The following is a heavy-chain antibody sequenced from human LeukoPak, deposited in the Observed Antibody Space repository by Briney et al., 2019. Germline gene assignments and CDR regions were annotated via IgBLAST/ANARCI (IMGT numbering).Heavy chain of an antibody. CDR2: ISAYNGNT. Sequence: ASVKVSCKASGYTFTSYGISWVRQAPGQGLEWMGWISAYNGNTNYAQKLQGRVAMTTDTSTSTAYMELRSLRSDDTAVYYCARAAYYYDGSPNWFDPWGQGTLVTVSS. V-gene: IGHV1-18*01. D-gene: IGHD3-22*01. J-gene: IGHJ5*02. CDR3: ARAAYYYDGSPNWFDP. CDR1: GYTFTSYG.